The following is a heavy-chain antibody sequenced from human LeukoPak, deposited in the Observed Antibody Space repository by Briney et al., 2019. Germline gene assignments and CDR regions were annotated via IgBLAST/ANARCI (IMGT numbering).Heavy chain of an antibody. J-gene: IGHJ4*02. Sequence: ASVKVSCKASGYTFTSYDINWVRQATGQGLEWMGWMNPNSGNTGYAQKFQGRVTMTRNTSISTAYMELSSLRSEDTAVYYCARGPGGGYFDWLLYEYYFDYWGQGTLVTVSS. CDR2: MNPNSGNT. V-gene: IGHV1-8*01. CDR1: GYTFTSYD. D-gene: IGHD3-9*01. CDR3: ARGPGGGYFDWLLYEYYFDY.